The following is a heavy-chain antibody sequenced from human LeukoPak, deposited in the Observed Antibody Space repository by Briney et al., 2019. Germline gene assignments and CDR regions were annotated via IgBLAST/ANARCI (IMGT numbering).Heavy chain of an antibody. CDR2: INWNGGST. J-gene: IGHJ4*02. CDR1: GFTFDNHG. CDR3: ARSIVVTAAINSYYFDY. D-gene: IGHD2-2*01. V-gene: IGHV3-20*04. Sequence: PGGSLRLSCAASGFTFDNHGMSWVRQAPGKGLEWVSGINWNGGSTGYADSVKGRFTISRDNAKNSLYLQMNSLRAEDTALYYCARSIVVTAAINSYYFDYWGQGALVTVSS.